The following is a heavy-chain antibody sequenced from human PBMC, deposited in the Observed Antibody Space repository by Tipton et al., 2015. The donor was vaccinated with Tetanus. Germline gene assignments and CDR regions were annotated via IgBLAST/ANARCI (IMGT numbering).Heavy chain of an antibody. V-gene: IGHV4-31*03. J-gene: IGHJ4*02. CDR2: IYYSGST. CDR1: GGSISSGGYY. D-gene: IGHD1-26*01. CDR3: ARDQARGARGWNYFDY. Sequence: TLSLTCTVSGGSISSGGYYWSWIRQHPGKGLEWIGDIYYSGSTYYNPSLKSRVSIPVDTSKHQFSLKLNSVTAADTAVYYCARDQARGARGWNYFDYWGQGTLVTVSS.